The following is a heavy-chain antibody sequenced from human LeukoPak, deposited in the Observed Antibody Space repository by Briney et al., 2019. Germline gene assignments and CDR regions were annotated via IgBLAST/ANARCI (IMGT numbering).Heavy chain of an antibody. D-gene: IGHD6-13*01. CDR3: AKDIFHVAAAGTLRAFDI. CDR2: ISYDGSNK. J-gene: IGHJ3*02. V-gene: IGHV3-30-3*01. CDR1: GFTFSSYA. Sequence: GRSLRLSCAASGFTFSSYAMHWVRQAPGKGLEWVAVISYDGSNKYYADSVKGRFTISRDNSKNTLYLQMNSLRAEDTAVYYCAKDIFHVAAAGTLRAFDIWGQGTMVTVSS.